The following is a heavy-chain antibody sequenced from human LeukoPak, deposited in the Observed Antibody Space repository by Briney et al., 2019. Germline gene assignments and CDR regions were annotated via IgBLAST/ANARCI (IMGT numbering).Heavy chain of an antibody. J-gene: IGHJ4*02. D-gene: IGHD4-17*01. V-gene: IGHV1-18*01. CDR2: VSKYSGNA. CDR3: AREDDRSFGAYDC. CDR1: SYTFSDYD. Sequence: PGASVRVSCKASSYTFSDYDVTWVRQAPGQGLEWVGWVSKYSGNADYAPKFQGRVPMTTDTSTRTAYMELRSLRPDDTAVYFCAREDDRSFGAYDCWGQGTLVTVS.